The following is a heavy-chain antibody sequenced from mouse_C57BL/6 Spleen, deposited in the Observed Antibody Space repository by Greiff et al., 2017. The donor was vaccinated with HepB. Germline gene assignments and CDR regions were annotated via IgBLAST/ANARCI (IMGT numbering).Heavy chain of an antibody. V-gene: IGHV5-4*01. Sequence: EVMLVESGGGLVKPGGSLKLSCAASGFTFSSYAMSWVRQTPEKRLEWVATISDGGSYTYYPDNVKGRFTISRDNAKNNLYLQMSHLKSEDTAMYYCARDRGQLGRGFAYWGQGTLVTVSA. D-gene: IGHD4-1*02. CDR1: GFTFSSYA. J-gene: IGHJ3*01. CDR2: ISDGGSYT. CDR3: ARDRGQLGRGFAY.